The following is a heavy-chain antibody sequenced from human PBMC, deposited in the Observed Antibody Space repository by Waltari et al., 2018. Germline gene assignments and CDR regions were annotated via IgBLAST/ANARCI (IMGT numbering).Heavy chain of an antibody. CDR2: IIPIFGTA. D-gene: IGHD4-17*01. CDR3: AREGTVTTAFDI. Sequence: QVQLVQSGAEVKKPGSSVKVSCKASGGTFSSYAISWVRQAPGQGLEWMGRIIPIFGTANYEKKVQGRVTITADKSTSTAYMELSSLRSEDTAVYYCAREGTVTTAFDIWGQGTMVTVSS. V-gene: IGHV1-69*08. CDR1: GGTFSSYA. J-gene: IGHJ3*02.